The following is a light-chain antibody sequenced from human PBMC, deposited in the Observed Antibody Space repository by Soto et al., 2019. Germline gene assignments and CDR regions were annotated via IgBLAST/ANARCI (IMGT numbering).Light chain of an antibody. J-gene: IGKJ4*01. CDR3: QQLSTYPLT. Sequence: ELTQSPSFLSASVGDRVTVTCRASQGISSFLAWYQKKPGKAPNLLIFDAATLQSGVPSRFSGSGSGTEFTLTISSLQPEDFATYYCQQLSTYPLTFGGGTKVEIK. CDR1: QGISSF. CDR2: DAA. V-gene: IGKV1-9*01.